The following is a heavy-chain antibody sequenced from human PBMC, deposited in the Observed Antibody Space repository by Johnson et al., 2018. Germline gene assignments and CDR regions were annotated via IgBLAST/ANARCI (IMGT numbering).Heavy chain of an antibody. CDR1: GFTFSSYA. CDR2: ISFDGHRQ. J-gene: IGHJ1*01. CDR3: SRDRPYYDFLTGFYLQH. D-gene: IGHD3-9*01. V-gene: IGHV3-30-3*01. Sequence: QVQLVQSGGGVVQPGESLRLSCAASGFTFSSYALHWVRQARGKGLEWVGLISFDGHRQYYADVMKDRFTLSRDNSKNTLSLQMNKLRPEDTAVDFCSRDRPYYDFLTGFYLQHWGQGTLVVVSS.